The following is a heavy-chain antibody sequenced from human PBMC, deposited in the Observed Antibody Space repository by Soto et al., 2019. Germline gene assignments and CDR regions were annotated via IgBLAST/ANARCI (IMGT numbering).Heavy chain of an antibody. CDR2: ISGSGGST. V-gene: IGHV3-23*01. CDR1: GFTFSSYA. Sequence: GGSLRLSCAASGFTFSSYAMSWVRQAPGKGLEWVSAISGSGGSTYYADSVKGRFTISRDNSKNTLYLQMNSLRAEDTAVYYCAKDLGEEWLRPPSNAFDIWGQGTMVTVSS. J-gene: IGHJ3*02. D-gene: IGHD5-12*01. CDR3: AKDLGEEWLRPPSNAFDI.